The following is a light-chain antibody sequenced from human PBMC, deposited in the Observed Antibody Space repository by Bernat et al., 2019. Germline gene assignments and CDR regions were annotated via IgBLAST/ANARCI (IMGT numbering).Light chain of an antibody. CDR2: KFN. V-gene: IGLV2-23*02. CDR1: YSDVGRYNL. CDR3: CSYAGDRTYV. J-gene: IGLJ1*01. Sequence: QSALTQPASVSGSPGQSITISCTGTYSDVGRYNLVSWYQQHPGKAPQLILYKFNKRPSGDSSRFSGSMSGNTASLTISGLQAEDEADYYCCSYAGDRTYVFGTGTRVTVL.